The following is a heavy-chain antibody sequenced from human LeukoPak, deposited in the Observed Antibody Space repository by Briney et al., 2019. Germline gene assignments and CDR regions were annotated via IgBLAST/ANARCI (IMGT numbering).Heavy chain of an antibody. CDR3: ARDASLYYFDY. Sequence: PGGPLRLSCAASGFTFSSYWMHWVRQAPGKGLVWVSRINSDGSSTSYADSVKGRFTISRDNAKNTLYLQMNSLRAEDTAVYYCARDASLYYFDYWGQGTLVTVSS. J-gene: IGHJ4*02. CDR2: INSDGSST. V-gene: IGHV3-74*01. CDR1: GFTFSSYW.